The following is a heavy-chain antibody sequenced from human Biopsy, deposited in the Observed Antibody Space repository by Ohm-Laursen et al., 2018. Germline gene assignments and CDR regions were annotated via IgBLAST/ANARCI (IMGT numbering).Heavy chain of an antibody. CDR3: VRGVDYYDPYHYYALDV. CDR1: GESFNGYY. V-gene: IGHV4-34*01. D-gene: IGHD3-22*01. CDR2: INHSGRT. Sequence: GTLSLTCAVYGESFNGYYWSWIRQTPGKGLEWIEEINHSGRTNYNPSLKSRVTISVDTSKNQFSLKVRSVTAADTAVYYCVRGVDYYDPYHYYALDVWGQGTTVTVSS. J-gene: IGHJ6*02.